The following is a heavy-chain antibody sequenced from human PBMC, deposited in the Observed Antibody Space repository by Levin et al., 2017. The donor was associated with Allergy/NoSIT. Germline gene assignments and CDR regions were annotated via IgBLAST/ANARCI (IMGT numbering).Heavy chain of an antibody. V-gene: IGHV2-26*01. D-gene: IGHD6-13*01. J-gene: IGHJ4*02. CDR1: GFSLSNVRMG. CDR2: IFSNDEK. CDR3: ARIQYSSSWYSVSGGGESFFDS. Sequence: SGPTLVKPTETLTLTCTVSGFSLSNVRMGVSWIRQPPGKALEWLAHIFSNDEKSFSTSLKSRLTISKDTSKSQVVLTMTNMDPVDTATYYCARIQYSSSWYSVSGGGESFFDSWGQGTLVTVSS.